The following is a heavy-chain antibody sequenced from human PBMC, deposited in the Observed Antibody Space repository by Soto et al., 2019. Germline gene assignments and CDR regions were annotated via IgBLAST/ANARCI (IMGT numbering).Heavy chain of an antibody. Sequence: QVQLQESGPGLVKPSETLSLTCTVSGGSISSYYWSWIRQPPGKGLEWIGYIYYSGSTNDNPSLKSRVTISVDTSKNPFSLTLSSVTAADTAVYYCARAEDRVAMTSGYGGQGSLVTVS. CDR1: GGSISSYY. D-gene: IGHD2-15*01. J-gene: IGHJ4*02. V-gene: IGHV4-59*01. CDR2: IYYSGST. CDR3: ARAEDRVAMTSGY.